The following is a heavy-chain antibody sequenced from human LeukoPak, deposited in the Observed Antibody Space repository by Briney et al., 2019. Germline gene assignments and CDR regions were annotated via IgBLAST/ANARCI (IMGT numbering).Heavy chain of an antibody. Sequence: PGGSLRLSCAASGFTFSSYGMHWVRQAPGKGLEWVAFIRYDGSNKYYADSVKGRFTISRDNSKNTLYLQMNSLRAEDTAVYYCANGIVGATPVDYWGQGTLVTVSS. CDR1: GFTFSSYG. J-gene: IGHJ4*02. V-gene: IGHV3-30*02. CDR3: ANGIVGATPVDY. CDR2: IRYDGSNK. D-gene: IGHD1-26*01.